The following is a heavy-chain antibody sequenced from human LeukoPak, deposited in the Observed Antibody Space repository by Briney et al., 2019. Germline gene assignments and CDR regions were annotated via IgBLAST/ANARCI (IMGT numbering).Heavy chain of an antibody. CDR3: AKGRFTMVRGVNKDLYYFGY. Sequence: GGSLRLSCAVSGFTFSNYAMSWVRQAPGKGLEWVSTISGSGDSTDYADSVKGRFTISRDSSKNTLYLQMNSLRAEDTAVYYCAKGRFTMVRGVNKDLYYFGYWGQGTLVTVSS. D-gene: IGHD3-10*01. CDR2: ISGSGDST. V-gene: IGHV3-23*01. CDR1: GFTFSNYA. J-gene: IGHJ4*02.